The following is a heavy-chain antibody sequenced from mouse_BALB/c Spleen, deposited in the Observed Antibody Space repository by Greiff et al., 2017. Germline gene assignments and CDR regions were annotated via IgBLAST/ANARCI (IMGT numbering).Heavy chain of an antibody. Sequence: VKLMESGPGLVQPSQSLSITCTVSGFSLTSYGVHWVRQSPGKGLEWLGVIWSGGSTDYNAAFISRLSISKDNSKSQVFFKMNSLQANDTAIYYCARNKDGYDGFDYWGQGTTLTVSS. CDR2: IWSGGST. V-gene: IGHV2-2*02. D-gene: IGHD2-2*01. CDR3: ARNKDGYDGFDY. J-gene: IGHJ2*01. CDR1: GFSLTSYG.